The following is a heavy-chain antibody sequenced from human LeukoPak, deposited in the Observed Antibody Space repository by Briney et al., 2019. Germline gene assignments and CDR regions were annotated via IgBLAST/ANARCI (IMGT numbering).Heavy chain of an antibody. V-gene: IGHV1-8*01. CDR2: MNPNSGNT. Sequence: ASVKVSCKASGYTFTSYDINWVRQATGQGLEWMGWMNPNSGNTGYAQKFQGRVTMTRNTSISTAYMELSSLRSEDTAVYYCARDIAVAGTEFDYWGQGTLVTVSS. D-gene: IGHD6-19*01. CDR1: GYTFTSYD. J-gene: IGHJ4*02. CDR3: ARDIAVAGTEFDY.